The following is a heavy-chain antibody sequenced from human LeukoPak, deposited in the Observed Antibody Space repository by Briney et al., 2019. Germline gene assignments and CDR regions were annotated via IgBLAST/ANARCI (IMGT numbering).Heavy chain of an antibody. V-gene: IGHV4-61*02. J-gene: IGHJ4*02. D-gene: IGHD3-3*01. CDR2: IYTSGST. CDR1: GGSISSGSYY. CDR3: ARGPYYDFWSGYPFFDY. Sequence: KSSETLSLTCTVSGGSISSGSYYWYWIRQPAGKGLEWIGRIYTSGSTNYNPSLKSRVTMSVDTSKNQFSLKLSSVTAADTAVYYCARGPYYDFWSGYPFFDYWGQGTLVTVSS.